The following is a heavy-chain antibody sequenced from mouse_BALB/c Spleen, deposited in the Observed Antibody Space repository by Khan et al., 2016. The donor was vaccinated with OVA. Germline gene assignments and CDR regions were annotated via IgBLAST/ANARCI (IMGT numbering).Heavy chain of an antibody. CDR3: ARWGNSEALDY. D-gene: IGHD2-1*01. J-gene: IGHJ4*01. CDR2: INTYTGKP. V-gene: IGHV9-3-1*01. CDR1: GHAFTNYG. Sequence: QIQLVQSGPELKQPGETVRLSCKASGHAFTNYGVNWVQQAPGKGLKFMGWINTYTGKPTYPDDFKGRFAFSLDTSASTAYLQINNLKNEDTATYFCARWGNSEALDYWGQGTSVTVSS.